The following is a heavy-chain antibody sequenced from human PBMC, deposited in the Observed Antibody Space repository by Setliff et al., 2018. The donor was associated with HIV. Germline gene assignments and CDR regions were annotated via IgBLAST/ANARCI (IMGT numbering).Heavy chain of an antibody. CDR3: ARSRTFYDFWGGYYTHGAFKI. V-gene: IGHV4-39*01. J-gene: IGHJ3*02. D-gene: IGHD3-3*01. Sequence: SETLSLTCTVSSGSITSRTYYWGWIRQPPGKGLEWIGSIFYSGVTYYNPSLKSRVSISVDTSKNQFSLNLTSVTAADTAVYYCARSRTFYDFWGGYYTHGAFKIWGLGTMVTVSS. CDR1: SGSITSRTYY. CDR2: IFYSGVT.